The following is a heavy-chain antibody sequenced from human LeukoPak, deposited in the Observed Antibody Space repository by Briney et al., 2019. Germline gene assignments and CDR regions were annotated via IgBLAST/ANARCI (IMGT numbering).Heavy chain of an antibody. CDR2: ISSSSSYI. V-gene: IGHV3-21*04. CDR3: AKGTAYYSLGP. J-gene: IGHJ5*02. Sequence: GGSLRLSCAASGFTFSSYSMNWVRQAPGKGLEWVSSISSSSSYIYYADSVKGRFTISRDNSKNTLYLQMNSLRADDTAVYYCAKGTAYYSLGPWGQGTLVTVSS. CDR1: GFTFSSYS. D-gene: IGHD3/OR15-3a*01.